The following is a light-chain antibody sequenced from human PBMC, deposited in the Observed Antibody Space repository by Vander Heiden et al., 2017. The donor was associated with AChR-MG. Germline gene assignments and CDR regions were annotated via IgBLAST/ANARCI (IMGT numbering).Light chain of an antibody. CDR1: SSDVGGYNY. Sequence: QSALTQPASVSGYPGQSITISCTGTSSDVGGYNYVSWYQQHPGKAPKLMIYDVSKRPSGVSNRFSGSKSGNTASLTISGLQAEDEADYYCSSYTSSSTLYVFGTGTKATVL. CDR3: SSYTSSSTLYV. CDR2: DVS. J-gene: IGLJ1*01. V-gene: IGLV2-14*01.